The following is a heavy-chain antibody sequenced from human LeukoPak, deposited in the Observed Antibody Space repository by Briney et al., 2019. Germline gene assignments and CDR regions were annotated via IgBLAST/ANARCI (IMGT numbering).Heavy chain of an antibody. CDR2: ISGSGGST. Sequence: GGSLRLSCAAPGFTFSSYAMSWVRQAPGKGLEWVSAISGSGGSTYYADSVKGRFTISRDNSKNTLYLQMNSLRAEDTAVYYCAKGGGSSSWYATYDYWGQGTLVTVSS. CDR3: AKGGGSSSWYATYDY. V-gene: IGHV3-23*01. CDR1: GFTFSSYA. J-gene: IGHJ4*02. D-gene: IGHD6-13*01.